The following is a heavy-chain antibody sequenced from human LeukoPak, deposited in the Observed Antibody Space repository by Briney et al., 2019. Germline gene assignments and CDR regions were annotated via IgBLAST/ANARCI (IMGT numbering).Heavy chain of an antibody. CDR3: AKDLTRCSSTSCYTFLDY. J-gene: IGHJ4*02. Sequence: GGSLRLSCAASGFTFSSYAMSWVRQAPGKGLEWVSAISGSGGSTYYADSVKGRFTISRDNSKNTLYLQMNSLRAEDTAVYYCAKDLTRCSSTSCYTFLDYRGQGTLVTVSS. V-gene: IGHV3-23*01. CDR1: GFTFSSYA. CDR2: ISGSGGST. D-gene: IGHD2-2*02.